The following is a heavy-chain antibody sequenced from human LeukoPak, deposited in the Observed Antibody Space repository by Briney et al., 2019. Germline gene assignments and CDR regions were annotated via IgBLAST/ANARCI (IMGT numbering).Heavy chain of an antibody. CDR1: GGSISSYY. CDR3: ARDRIRLFAFDI. Sequence: SETLSLTCTVSGGSISSYYWIWIRQPPGKGREWIGYIYYSGSTNYNPSLKSRVTISVDTSKNQFSLKLSSVTAADTAVYYCARDRIRLFAFDIWGQGTMVTVSS. J-gene: IGHJ3*02. D-gene: IGHD2-15*01. CDR2: IYYSGST. V-gene: IGHV4-59*01.